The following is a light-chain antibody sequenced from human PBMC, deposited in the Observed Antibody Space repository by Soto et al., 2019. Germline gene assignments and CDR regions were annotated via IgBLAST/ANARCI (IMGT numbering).Light chain of an antibody. J-gene: IGKJ1*01. CDR2: LGS. CDR3: QQYNYLLRT. CDR1: QSLLHSNGNNY. Sequence: IVMTQSQLSLPVTPGEAASISCMSSQSLLHSNGNNYLDWYLQKPGQSPQLLIYLGSNRASGVPGRFSGSGSGTEFSLTISSLQAEDFAVYYCQQYNYLLRTFGQGTKVDIK. V-gene: IGKV2-28*01.